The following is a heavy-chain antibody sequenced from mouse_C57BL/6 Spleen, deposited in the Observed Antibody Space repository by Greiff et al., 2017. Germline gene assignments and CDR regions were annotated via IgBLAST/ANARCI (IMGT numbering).Heavy chain of an antibody. V-gene: IGHV1-82*01. D-gene: IGHD1-1*01. CDR3: AREENYYGSSSFYAMDY. CDR2: IYPGDGDT. CDR1: GYAFSSSW. Sequence: VQLQQSGPELVKPGASVKISCKASGYAFSSSWMNWVKQRPGKGLEWIGRIYPGDGDTNYNGKFKGKATLTADKSSSTAYMQLSSLTSEDSAVYFCAREENYYGSSSFYAMDYWGQGTSVTVSS. J-gene: IGHJ4*01.